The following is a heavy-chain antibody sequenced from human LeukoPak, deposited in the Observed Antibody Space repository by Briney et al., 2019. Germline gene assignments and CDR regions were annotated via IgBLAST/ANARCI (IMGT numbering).Heavy chain of an antibody. CDR1: GFTFSGSA. CDR2: IRSKANSYAT. J-gene: IGHJ5*02. CDR3: TRLVVTALGS. D-gene: IGHD2-21*02. Sequence: PVGSLRLSCAASGFTFSGSAMHWVRQASGKGLEWVGRIRSKANSYATAYAASVKGRFTISRDDSKNTAYLQMNSLKTEDTAVYYCTRLVVTALGSWGQGTLVTVSS. V-gene: IGHV3-73*01.